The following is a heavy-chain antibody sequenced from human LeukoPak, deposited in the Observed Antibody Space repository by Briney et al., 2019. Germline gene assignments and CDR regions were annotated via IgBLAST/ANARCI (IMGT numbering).Heavy chain of an antibody. CDR1: GFTFSSYV. D-gene: IGHD2-21*02. J-gene: IGHJ4*02. CDR3: AKDGTGCGGDCYSDY. Sequence: GGSLRLSCAASGFTFSSYVINWVRQAPGKGLEWVSVISGSGGWTYYADSVKGRFTISRDNSKNTLYLQMNSLRAEDTAVYYCAKDGTGCGGDCYSDYWGQGTLVTVSS. CDR2: ISGSGGWT. V-gene: IGHV3-23*01.